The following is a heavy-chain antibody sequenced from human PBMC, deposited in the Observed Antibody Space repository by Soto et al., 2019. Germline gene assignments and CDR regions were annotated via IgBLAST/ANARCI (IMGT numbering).Heavy chain of an antibody. CDR1: GGSISSSSYY. Sequence: QMQLQESGPGLVKPSETLSLTCTVSGGSISSSSYYWGWIRQPPGKGLEWIGSIYYSGSTYYNPSLKSRVTISVDTSKNQFSLKLSSVTAADTAVYYCAIRGVDTAMVGFDPWGQGTLVTVSS. CDR2: IYYSGST. J-gene: IGHJ5*02. V-gene: IGHV4-39*01. CDR3: AIRGVDTAMVGFDP. D-gene: IGHD5-18*01.